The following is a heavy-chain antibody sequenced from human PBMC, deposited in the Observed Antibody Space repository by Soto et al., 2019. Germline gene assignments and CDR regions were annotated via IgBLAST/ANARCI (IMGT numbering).Heavy chain of an antibody. D-gene: IGHD6-13*01. CDR3: AKPYSGGIAAAPVDY. V-gene: IGHV3-23*01. Sequence: GGSLRLSCAASGFTFSSYAMSWVRQAPGKGLEWVSAISGSGGSTYYADSVKGRFTISRDNSKNTLYLQMNSLRAEDTAVYYCAKPYSGGIAAAPVDYWGQGTLVTVSS. CDR1: GFTFSSYA. CDR2: ISGSGGST. J-gene: IGHJ4*02.